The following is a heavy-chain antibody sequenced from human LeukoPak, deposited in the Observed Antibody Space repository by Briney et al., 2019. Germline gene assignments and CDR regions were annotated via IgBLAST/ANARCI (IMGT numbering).Heavy chain of an antibody. J-gene: IGHJ6*02. Sequence: ASVKVSCKASGGTFISYAISWVRQAPGQGLEWMGGIIPIFGTANYAQEFQGRVTITADESTSTAYMELSSLRSEDTAVYYCARYSDYYYGMDVWGQGTTVTVSS. CDR3: ARYSDYYYGMDV. CDR2: IIPIFGTA. CDR1: GGTFISYA. V-gene: IGHV1-69*13. D-gene: IGHD2-21*01.